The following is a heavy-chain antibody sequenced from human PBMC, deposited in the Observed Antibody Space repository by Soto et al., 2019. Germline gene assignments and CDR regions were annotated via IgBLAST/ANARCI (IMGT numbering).Heavy chain of an antibody. Sequence: SETLSLTCTVSGGSISSYYWSWIRQPPGKGLEWIGYIYYSGSTNYNPSLKSRVTISVDTSKNQFSLKPSSVTAADTAVYYCARDRQRGKAGMDVWGQGTTVTVSS. CDR2: IYYSGST. J-gene: IGHJ6*02. V-gene: IGHV4-59*01. CDR3: ARDRQRGKAGMDV. D-gene: IGHD3-10*01. CDR1: GGSISSYY.